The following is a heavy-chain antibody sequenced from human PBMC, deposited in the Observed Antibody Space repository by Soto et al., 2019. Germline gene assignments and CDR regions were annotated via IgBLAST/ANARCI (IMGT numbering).Heavy chain of an antibody. Sequence: EVQLLESGGGLVQPGGSLRLSCAASGFTFSSYAMSWVRQAPGKGLEWVSAISGSGGSTYYADSVKGRFTISRDNSKNTLYLQMTSLRAEDTAVYYCAKDYYYDSSGYYYYFDYWGQGALVTVSS. CDR2: ISGSGGST. D-gene: IGHD3-22*01. CDR3: AKDYYYDSSGYYYYFDY. J-gene: IGHJ4*02. CDR1: GFTFSSYA. V-gene: IGHV3-23*01.